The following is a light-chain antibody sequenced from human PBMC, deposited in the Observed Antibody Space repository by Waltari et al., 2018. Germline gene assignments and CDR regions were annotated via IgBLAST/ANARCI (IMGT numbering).Light chain of an antibody. CDR1: QSVSNY. CDR3: QQRTNWL. CDR2: EAS. Sequence: ESVLTQSPATLSLSPGERATLSCRASQSVSNYLAWYQQKPGQAPRLLIYEASTRATGTPARFSGSGSGTDFTLTISSLESEDFAVYYCQQRTNWLFGGGTKVEIK. J-gene: IGKJ4*01. V-gene: IGKV3-11*01.